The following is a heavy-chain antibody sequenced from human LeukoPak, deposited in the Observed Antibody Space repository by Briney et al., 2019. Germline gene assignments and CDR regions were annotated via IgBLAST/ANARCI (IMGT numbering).Heavy chain of an antibody. J-gene: IGHJ3*02. CDR1: GFTFSSYW. Sequence: PGGSLRLSCAASGFTFSSYWMSWVRQPPGKWLEWVANIKQDGSEKYYVDSVKGRFTISRDNAKNSLYLQMNSLRAEDTAVYYCARERSALMVDAFDIWGQGTMVTVSS. CDR3: ARERSALMVDAFDI. D-gene: IGHD2-8*01. CDR2: IKQDGSEK. V-gene: IGHV3-7*01.